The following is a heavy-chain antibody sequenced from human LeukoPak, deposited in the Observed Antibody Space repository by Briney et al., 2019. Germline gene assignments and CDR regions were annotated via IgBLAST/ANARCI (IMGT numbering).Heavy chain of an antibody. CDR3: ASGLIVATMQYYYYGMDV. CDR2: IIPIFGTA. CDR1: GGTFSSYA. D-gene: IGHD5-12*01. J-gene: IGHJ6*02. Sequence: SVKVSCKASGGTFSSYAISWVRQAPGQGLEWMGGIIPIFGTANYAQKFQGRVTITADESTSTAYMELSSLRSEDTAVYYCASGLIVATMQYYYYGMDVWGQGTTVTVSS. V-gene: IGHV1-69*01.